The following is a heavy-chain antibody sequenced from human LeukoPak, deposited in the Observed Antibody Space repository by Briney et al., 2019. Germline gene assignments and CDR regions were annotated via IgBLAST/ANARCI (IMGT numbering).Heavy chain of an antibody. J-gene: IGHJ4*02. V-gene: IGHV5-51*01. D-gene: IGHD2-15*01. CDR2: IYPGDSDT. CDR3: ARLSGRVVCSAGSCYIDS. CDR1: GYRFTSDW. Sequence: GESLKISCRGSGYRFTSDWIGWVRQMPGKGLEWMGIIYPGDSDTRYSPSFQGQVTISADKSVNTAYLQWSSLKASDTAMYYCARLSGRVVCSAGSCYIDSWGQGTLVTVSS.